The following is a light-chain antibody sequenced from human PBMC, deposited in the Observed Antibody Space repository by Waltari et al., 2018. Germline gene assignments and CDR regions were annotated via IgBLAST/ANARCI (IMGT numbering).Light chain of an antibody. Sequence: SYELTQPPSVSVSPGQTARITCSGDTLTRKYAYWYQQKTGQAPVLVIFEDNKRPSGIPERFSGSISGTMATLTISGAQVEDEADYYCYSTDSSSKGVFGAGTKVTVL. CDR3: YSTDSSSKGV. J-gene: IGLJ1*01. CDR1: TLTRKY. CDR2: EDN. V-gene: IGLV3-10*01.